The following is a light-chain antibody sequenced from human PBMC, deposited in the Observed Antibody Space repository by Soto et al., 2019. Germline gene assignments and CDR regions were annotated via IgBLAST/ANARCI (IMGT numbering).Light chain of an antibody. J-gene: IGLJ1*01. CDR1: SSDVGGYKY. CDR2: DVS. CDR3: CSYAGSPYV. Sequence: QSALTQPRSVSGSPGQSVTISCTGTSSDVGGYKYVSWYQQHPGKAPKLMLYDVSERPSGVPDRFSGSKSGNTASLTISGLQAEDEADYYCCSYAGSPYVFGTGTKVTVL. V-gene: IGLV2-11*01.